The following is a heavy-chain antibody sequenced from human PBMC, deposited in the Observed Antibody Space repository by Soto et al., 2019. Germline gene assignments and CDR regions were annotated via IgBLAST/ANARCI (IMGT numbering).Heavy chain of an antibody. CDR2: ISYDGSNK. J-gene: IGHJ4*02. V-gene: IGHV3-30-3*01. CDR3: AREGPFKGDGYNLGFDY. D-gene: IGHD5-12*01. Sequence: GGSLRLSCAASGFTFSSYAIHWARQAPCKGLEWVAVISYDGSNKYYADSVKGRFTISRDNSKNTLYLQMNSLRAEDTAVYYCAREGPFKGDGYNLGFDYWGQGTLVTVSS. CDR1: GFTFSSYA.